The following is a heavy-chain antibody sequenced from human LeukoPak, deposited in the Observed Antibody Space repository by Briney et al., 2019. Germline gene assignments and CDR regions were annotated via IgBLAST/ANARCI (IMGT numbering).Heavy chain of an antibody. D-gene: IGHD5-24*01. J-gene: IGHJ3*02. V-gene: IGHV4-4*07. CDR2: IYTNGNT. CDR1: GGSITTNY. CDR3: ARQSFDGYNQPDAFDI. Sequence: SETLSLTCTVSGGSITTNYWSWIRQPAGKGLEWIGRIYTNGNTNYNPSLKSRVTISVDTSKNQFSLKLSSVTAADTAVYYCARQSFDGYNQPDAFDIWGQGTMVTVSS.